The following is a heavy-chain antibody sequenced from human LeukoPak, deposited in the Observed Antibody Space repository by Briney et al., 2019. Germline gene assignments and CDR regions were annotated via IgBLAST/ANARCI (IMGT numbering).Heavy chain of an antibody. D-gene: IGHD2-8*02. J-gene: IGHJ4*02. CDR1: DGSISSYY. Sequence: SETLSLTCTVSDGSISSYYWSWIRLPPGKGLEWIAYITYSGSTYYNPSLKSRVTISLDTSKNHFSLKLSSVTASDTAIYYCARHGAPWSFDYWGQGTPVTVSS. CDR3: ARHGAPWSFDY. CDR2: ITYSGST. V-gene: IGHV4-59*08.